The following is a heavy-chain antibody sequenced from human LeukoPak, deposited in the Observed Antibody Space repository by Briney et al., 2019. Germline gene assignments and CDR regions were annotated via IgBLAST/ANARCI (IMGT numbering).Heavy chain of an antibody. J-gene: IGHJ4*02. V-gene: IGHV3-9*01. CDR3: AKTTGGSSGYHDY. D-gene: IGHD3-22*01. CDR2: ISWNSGSI. Sequence: GGSLRLSCAASGFTFDDYAMHWVRQAPGKGLEWVSGISWNSGSIGYADSVKGRFTISRDNAKNTLYLQMNSLRAEDTALYYCAKTTGGSSGYHDYWGQGTLVTVSS. CDR1: GFTFDDYA.